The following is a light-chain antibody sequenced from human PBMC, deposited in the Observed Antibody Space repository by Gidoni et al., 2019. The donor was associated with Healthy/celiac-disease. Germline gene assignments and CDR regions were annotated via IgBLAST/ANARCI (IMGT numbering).Light chain of an antibody. CDR1: QSISSY. J-gene: IGKJ1*01. CDR2: AAP. CDR3: QQSYSTPPT. Sequence: DIQMTQSPSSLSASVGDRVTITCRASQSISSYLNWYQQKPGKAPKLLIYAAPRLQSGVPSRFSGSGSGTDFTLTISSLQPEDFATYYCQQSYSTPPTFGQGTKVEIK. V-gene: IGKV1-39*01.